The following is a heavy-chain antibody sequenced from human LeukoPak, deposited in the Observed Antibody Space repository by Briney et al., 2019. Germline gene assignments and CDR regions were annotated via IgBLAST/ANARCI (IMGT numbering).Heavy chain of an antibody. V-gene: IGHV4-59*08. J-gene: IGHJ4*02. CDR1: GGSIKTYY. CDR3: ARGYDLWSGYQHYDY. Sequence: SETLSLTCTVSGGSIKTYYWSWIRQPPGKGPEWIGYISYSGSTNYNPSLKSRVTISVDTSKNQFSLKLSSLTAADTAVYYCARGYDLWSGYQHYDYWGQGTLVTVSS. CDR2: ISYSGST. D-gene: IGHD3-3*01.